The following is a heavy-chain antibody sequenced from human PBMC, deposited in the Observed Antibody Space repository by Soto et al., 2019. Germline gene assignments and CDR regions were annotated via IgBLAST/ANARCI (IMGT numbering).Heavy chain of an antibody. CDR1: GGSISSGGYS. D-gene: IGHD6-13*01. J-gene: IGHJ5*02. V-gene: IGHV4-30-2*05. CDR3: ARSRIAAAGTNWFDP. Sequence: SETLSLTCAVSGGSISSGGYSWRWIRQPPGKGLEWIGYIYHSGSTYYNPSLKSRVTISVDTSKNQFSLKLSSVTAADTAVYYCARSRIAAAGTNWFDPWGQGTLVTVSS. CDR2: IYHSGST.